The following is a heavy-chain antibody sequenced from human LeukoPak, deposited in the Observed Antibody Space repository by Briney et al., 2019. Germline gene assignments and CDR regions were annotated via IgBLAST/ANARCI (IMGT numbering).Heavy chain of an antibody. J-gene: IGHJ6*02. Sequence: GGSLRLFCAASGFTFSNNAMSWVRQAPGTGLEWVSVITGSGGSAYYADSAKGRFTISRDNSKNTLYLQMNSLRAEDTAVYYCAREILYYYGSGSPEDYYYYGMDVWGQGTTVTVSS. CDR2: ITGSGGSA. CDR3: AREILYYYGSGSPEDYYYYGMDV. CDR1: GFTFSNNA. D-gene: IGHD3-10*01. V-gene: IGHV3-23*01.